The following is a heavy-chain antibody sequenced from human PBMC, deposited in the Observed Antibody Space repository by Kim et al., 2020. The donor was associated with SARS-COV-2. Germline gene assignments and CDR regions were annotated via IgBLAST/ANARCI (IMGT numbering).Heavy chain of an antibody. D-gene: IGHD6-13*01. CDR2: ISVNNGNT. V-gene: IGHV1-18*01. CDR3: ARYPAAAVFDY. CDR1: GYTFTSYG. J-gene: IGHJ4*02. Sequence: ASVKVSCKASGYTFTSYGITWVRQAPGQGLEWMGWISVNNGNTNYAQKLQGRVTMATDTSTNIAYMELRSLRSDDTAVYYCARYPAAAVFDYWGQGTLVTVSS.